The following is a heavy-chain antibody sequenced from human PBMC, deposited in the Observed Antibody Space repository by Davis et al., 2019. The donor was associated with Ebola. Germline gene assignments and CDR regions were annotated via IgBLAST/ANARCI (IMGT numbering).Heavy chain of an antibody. V-gene: IGHV3-30*14. J-gene: IGHJ4*02. Sequence: GESLKISCAASGFTFSSYAMHWVRQAPGKGLEWVAVISYDGSNKYYADSVKGRFTISRDNSKNTLYLQMNSLRAEDTAVYYCARVGWLRQGDDYWGQGTLVTVSS. D-gene: IGHD5-12*01. CDR3: ARVGWLRQGDDY. CDR1: GFTFSSYA. CDR2: ISYDGSNK.